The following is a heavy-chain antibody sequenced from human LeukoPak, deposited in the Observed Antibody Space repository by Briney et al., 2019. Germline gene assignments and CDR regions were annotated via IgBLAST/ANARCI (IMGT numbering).Heavy chain of an antibody. D-gene: IGHD3-10*01. V-gene: IGHV3-48*03. CDR1: GFTFSSYE. Sequence: PGGSLRRSCAASGFTFSSYEMNWVRQAPGKGLEWVSYISGSGSTIYDADSVKGRFTISRDNAKNSLYLQMNSLRAEDTAVYYCARDETRSGAFDIWGQGTMVTVSS. J-gene: IGHJ3*02. CDR3: ARDETRSGAFDI. CDR2: ISGSGSTI.